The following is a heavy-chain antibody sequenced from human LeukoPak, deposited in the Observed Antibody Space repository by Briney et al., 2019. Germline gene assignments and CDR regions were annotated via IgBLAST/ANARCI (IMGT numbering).Heavy chain of an antibody. D-gene: IGHD4-17*01. CDR1: GFTFSSSW. Sequence: GGSLRLSCAVSGFTFSSSWMHWVRQAPGKGLVWVSRINSDGSGTIYADSVKGRFTISRDNAKNTPFLQMNSLRAEDTAVYYCARVYGGYGDYYFDYWGQGTLVTVSS. J-gene: IGHJ4*02. CDR3: ARVYGGYGDYYFDY. CDR2: INSDGSGT. V-gene: IGHV3-74*01.